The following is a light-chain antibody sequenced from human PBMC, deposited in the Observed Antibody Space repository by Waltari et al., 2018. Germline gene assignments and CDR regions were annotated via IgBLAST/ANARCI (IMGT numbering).Light chain of an antibody. V-gene: IGKV1-39*01. J-gene: IGKJ1*01. Sequence: DIQMTQSPSSLSASVGDRVTITCRASQSISTYLNWYQQKPGKAPTLLISDTSSLQSGVPSRFSGRRSGTDVTLTISSLQAEDLATYYCQQSYSPLSTFGQGTKVEIK. CDR2: DTS. CDR3: QQSYSPLST. CDR1: QSISTY.